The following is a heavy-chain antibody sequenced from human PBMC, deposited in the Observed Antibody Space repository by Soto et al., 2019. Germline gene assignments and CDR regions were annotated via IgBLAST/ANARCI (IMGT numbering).Heavy chain of an antibody. CDR1: NGSIIXXY. CDR3: XXXLTLATTTGDGFDI. Sequence: VQLQESGPGLLKPSETLSLTCTVSNGSIIXXYWXXIRQPPGKGPEWIGYIYYSGSTNYNPSLNSRXTXXVDXSXXXXXXXXXXXXXXXXXXXXXXXXLTLATTTGDGFDIWGQGTMVTV. V-gene: IGHV4-59*01. D-gene: IGHD4-17*01. CDR2: IYYSGST. J-gene: IGHJ3*02.